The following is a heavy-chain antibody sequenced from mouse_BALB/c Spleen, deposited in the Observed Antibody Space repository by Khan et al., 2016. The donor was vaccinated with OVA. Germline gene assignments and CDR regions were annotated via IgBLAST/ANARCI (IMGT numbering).Heavy chain of an antibody. Sequence: VQLQESGPGLVAPSQSLSITCTVSGFSLTSYGVSWVRQPPGKGLEWLGVIWGDGNTNFHSALRSRLSISKDNSKSQVFLKLNSLRTDDTATYYCAKDRGYYAVDYWGQGTSVTVSS. CDR1: GFSLTSYG. CDR2: IWGDGNT. V-gene: IGHV2-3*01. CDR3: AKDRGYYAVDY. J-gene: IGHJ4*01.